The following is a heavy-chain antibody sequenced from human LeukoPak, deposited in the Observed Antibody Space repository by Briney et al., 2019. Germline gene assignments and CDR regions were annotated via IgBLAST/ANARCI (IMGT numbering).Heavy chain of an antibody. V-gene: IGHV1-69*05. J-gene: IGHJ4*02. CDR1: GGTFSSYA. Sequence: ASVKVSCKASGGTFSSYAISWVRQAPGQGLEWMGGIIPIFGTANYAQKFQGRVTMTTDTSTGTAYMELRSLRSDDTAVYYCARGLELYYFDYWGQGTLVTVSS. D-gene: IGHD1-7*01. CDR3: ARGLELYYFDY. CDR2: IIPIFGTA.